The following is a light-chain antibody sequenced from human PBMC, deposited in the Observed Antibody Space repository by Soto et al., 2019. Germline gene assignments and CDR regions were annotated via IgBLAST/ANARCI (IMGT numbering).Light chain of an antibody. Sequence: DIQMTQSPSTLSASVGDRVTMTCRASQSIRSWLAWYQQKPGKAPKLLIYDASSLESGVPSRFSGRRSGTEFTLTISSLQPDDFGTYYCQHYTLSSGPFGGGTRVET. V-gene: IGKV1-5*01. J-gene: IGKJ4*02. CDR2: DAS. CDR1: QSIRSW. CDR3: QHYTLSSGP.